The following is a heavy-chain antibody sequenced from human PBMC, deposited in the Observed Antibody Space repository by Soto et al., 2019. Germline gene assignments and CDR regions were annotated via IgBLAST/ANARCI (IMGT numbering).Heavy chain of an antibody. CDR1: GFTFSSYA. D-gene: IGHD6-13*01. CDR3: AKDISSSWFYGMDV. Sequence: GGSLRLSCAASGFTFSSYAMSWVRQAPGKGLEWVSAISGSGGSTYYADSVKGRFTISRDNSKNTLYLQMNSLRAEDTAVYYCAKDISSSWFYGMDVWGRGTTVTVSS. CDR2: ISGSGGST. J-gene: IGHJ6*02. V-gene: IGHV3-23*01.